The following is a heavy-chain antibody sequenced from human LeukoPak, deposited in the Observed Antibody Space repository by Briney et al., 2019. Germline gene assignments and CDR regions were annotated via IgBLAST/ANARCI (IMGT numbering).Heavy chain of an antibody. V-gene: IGHV2-5*01. J-gene: IGHJ4*02. CDR3: ARVDTSMITVAFHY. Sequence: MESGPTLVNPTQTLTLTCTFSGFSLRTSGVGVGWIRQPPGKALEWLALIYWNDDKRYSPSLKSRLSIAKDTSKNQVVLTMTNVDPVDTATYYCARVDTSMITVAFHYWGQGTLVTVSS. CDR2: IYWNDDK. D-gene: IGHD5-18*01. CDR1: GFSLRTSGVG.